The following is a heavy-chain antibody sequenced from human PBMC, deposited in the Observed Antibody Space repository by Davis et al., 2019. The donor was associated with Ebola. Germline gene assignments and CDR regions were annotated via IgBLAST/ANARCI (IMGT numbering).Heavy chain of an antibody. J-gene: IGHJ3*02. D-gene: IGHD3-22*01. Sequence: AASVKVSCKASGYTFTKSTMHWVRQAPGQRLEWMGWISAANGQTKYSEKFQGRVTLTRDTSASTAYMELSSLRSEDTAVYYCARHDTMIVDAFDIWGQGTMVTVSS. CDR2: ISAANGQT. CDR1: GYTFTKST. V-gene: IGHV1-3*01. CDR3: ARHDTMIVDAFDI.